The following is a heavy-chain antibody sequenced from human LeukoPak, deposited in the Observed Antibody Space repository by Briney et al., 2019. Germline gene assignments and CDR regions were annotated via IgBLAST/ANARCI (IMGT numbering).Heavy chain of an antibody. D-gene: IGHD3-9*01. CDR2: ISSSSSSYI. CDR3: ARDVAYYDILTGPDVGYFDY. Sequence: GGSLRLSCAASGFTFSSYSMNWVRQAPGKGLEWVSSISSSSSSYIYYADSVKGRFTISRDNAKNSLYLQMNSLRAEDTAVYYCARDVAYYDILTGPDVGYFDYWGQGTLVTVSS. J-gene: IGHJ4*02. CDR1: GFTFSSYS. V-gene: IGHV3-21*01.